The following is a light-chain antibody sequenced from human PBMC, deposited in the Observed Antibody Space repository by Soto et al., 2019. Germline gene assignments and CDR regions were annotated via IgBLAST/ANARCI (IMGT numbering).Light chain of an antibody. CDR2: AAS. Sequence: DIQMTQSPSSLSASIGDRVTITCRASQSISGHLNWYQQEPGKAPKLLIYAASSLQSGVPSRFSGSGSGTDFTLTISILQPEDFATYYCQQSYSTPYTFGQGTRLEIE. V-gene: IGKV1-39*01. J-gene: IGKJ2*01. CDR3: QQSYSTPYT. CDR1: QSISGH.